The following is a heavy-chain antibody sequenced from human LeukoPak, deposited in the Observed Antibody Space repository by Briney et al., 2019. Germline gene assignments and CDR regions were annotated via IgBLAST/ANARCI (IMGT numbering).Heavy chain of an antibody. D-gene: IGHD5/OR15-5a*01. Sequence: GGSLRLSCAASGFTVSSNYMNWVRQAPGKGLEWVSVIYSGGSTYYADSVKGRFTISRDNSKNTLFLQMNSLRAEDTAVYYCAKEAVSRNFFDYWGQGTLVTVSS. J-gene: IGHJ4*02. V-gene: IGHV3-53*01. CDR2: IYSGGST. CDR1: GFTVSSNY. CDR3: AKEAVSRNFFDY.